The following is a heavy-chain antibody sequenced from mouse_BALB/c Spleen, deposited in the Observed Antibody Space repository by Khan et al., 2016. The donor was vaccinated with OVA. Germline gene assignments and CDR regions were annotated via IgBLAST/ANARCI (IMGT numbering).Heavy chain of an antibody. J-gene: IGHJ2*01. CDR2: ISTYSGNT. CDR3: ARPAYDGYYDY. V-gene: IGHV1S137*01. CDR1: GYTFTDYA. D-gene: IGHD2-3*01. Sequence: QVQLKQSGPELVRPGVSVKISCKGSGYTFTDYALHWVKQSHAESLEWIGLISTYSGNTNYKQKFRGKATVTVDKSSSTAYMELARLTSEDSAIYYCARPAYDGYYDYWGQGTTLTVSS.